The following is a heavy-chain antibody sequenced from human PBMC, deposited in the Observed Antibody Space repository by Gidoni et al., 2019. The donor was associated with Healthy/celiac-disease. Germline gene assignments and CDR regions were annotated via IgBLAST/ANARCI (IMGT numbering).Heavy chain of an antibody. V-gene: IGHV4-59*01. D-gene: IGHD6-19*01. CDR1: GGSISSYY. Sequence: QVQLQESGPGLVKPSETLSLTCTVSGGSISSYYWSWIRQPPGKGLEWIGYIYYSGSTNYNPALKSRVTISVDTSKNQFSLKLSSVTAADTAVYYCASYSSGWLYFDYWGQGTLVTVSS. J-gene: IGHJ4*02. CDR2: IYYSGST. CDR3: ASYSSGWLYFDY.